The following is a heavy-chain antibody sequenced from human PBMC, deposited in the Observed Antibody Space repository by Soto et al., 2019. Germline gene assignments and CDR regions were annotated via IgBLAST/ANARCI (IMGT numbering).Heavy chain of an antibody. CDR2: IYYSGST. CDR1: GGSISSYY. V-gene: IGHV4-59*01. J-gene: IGHJ4*02. CDR3: ARRDCSGGSCYLEY. D-gene: IGHD2-15*01. Sequence: QVQLQESGPGLVKPSETLSLTCTVSGGSISSYYWSWIRQPPGKGLEWIGYIYYSGSTNYNPSLKSRVTIAVDTSKNQFSLKLSSVTAADTAVYYCARRDCSGGSCYLEYWGQGTLVTVSS.